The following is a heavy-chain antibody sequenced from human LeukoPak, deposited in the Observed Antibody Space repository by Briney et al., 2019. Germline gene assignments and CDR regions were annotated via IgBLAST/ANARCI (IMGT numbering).Heavy chain of an antibody. CDR2: IYYSGST. D-gene: IGHD3-16*01. CDR3: VRGSTLRHYQY. V-gene: IGHV4-39*01. Sequence: SETLSLTCTVSGGSISSSSYYWGWVRRPPGKGLEWIGSIYYSGSTYYNPSLKSRTTVSVDTSKNQFSLKLSSVTAADTAVYYCVRGSTLRHYQYWGQGTLVTVSS. CDR1: GGSISSSSYY. J-gene: IGHJ4*02.